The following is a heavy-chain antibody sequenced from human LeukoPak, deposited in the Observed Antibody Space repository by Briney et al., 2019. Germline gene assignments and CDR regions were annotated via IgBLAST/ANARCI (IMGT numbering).Heavy chain of an antibody. Sequence: GSLRLSCAASGFTFSSHAMSWVRPAPGKGLEWVSVISGSGGSTNYADSVKGRFTISRDNSKNTLSLQMNCLRAEDTAVYYCAKDRPIFKVWGQGTQVTVSS. V-gene: IGHV3-23*01. CDR2: ISGSGGST. CDR3: AKDRPIFKV. J-gene: IGHJ4*02. CDR1: GFTFSSHA.